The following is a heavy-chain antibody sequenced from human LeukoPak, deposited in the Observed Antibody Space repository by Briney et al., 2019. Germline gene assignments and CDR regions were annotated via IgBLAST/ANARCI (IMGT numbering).Heavy chain of an antibody. Sequence: SVKASCKASGGTFSSYAISWVRQAPGQGLEWMGGIIPIFGTANYAQKFQGRVTITTDESTSTAYMELSSLRSEDTAVYYCARGKWLLRPQPGSPQYYFDYWGQGTLVTVSS. CDR2: IIPIFGTA. CDR1: GGTFSSYA. CDR3: ARGKWLLRPQPGSPQYYFDY. J-gene: IGHJ4*02. D-gene: IGHD3-22*01. V-gene: IGHV1-69*05.